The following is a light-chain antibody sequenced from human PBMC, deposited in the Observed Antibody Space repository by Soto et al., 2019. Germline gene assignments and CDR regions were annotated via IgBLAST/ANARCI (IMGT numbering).Light chain of an antibody. CDR2: GAS. J-gene: IGKJ4*01. Sequence: EIVLTQSPGTLSLSPGERATLSCRASQSVSSSYLAWYQQKPGQAPRLLIYGASSRAPGIPDRFSGSGSGTEFTLTISRLEPEDFAVYYCQQYGSSPLTFGGGTKVEIK. CDR1: QSVSSSY. V-gene: IGKV3-20*01. CDR3: QQYGSSPLT.